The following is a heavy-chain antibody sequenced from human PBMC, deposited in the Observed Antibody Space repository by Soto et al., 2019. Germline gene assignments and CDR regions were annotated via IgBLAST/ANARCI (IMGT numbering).Heavy chain of an antibody. D-gene: IGHD6-13*01. J-gene: IGHJ4*01. CDR3: AKASPGGAATFSLDY. V-gene: IGHV3-23*01. Sequence: EVQLLESGGGLVQPGGSLRLSCAAAGFTFNIYAMSWVRQAPGKGLEWVSAISGSGGSTYYADSVKGRFTISRDNSKNTLYLQMNRQRDDDTAVYYCAKASPGGAATFSLDYWGQGTLVTVSS. CDR1: GFTFNIYA. CDR2: ISGSGGST.